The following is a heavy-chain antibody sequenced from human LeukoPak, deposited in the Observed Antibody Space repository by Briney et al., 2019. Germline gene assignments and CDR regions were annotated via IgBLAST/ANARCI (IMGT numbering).Heavy chain of an antibody. V-gene: IGHV1-69*04. J-gene: IGHJ4*02. CDR1: GGTFSSYA. Sequence: SVKVSCKPSGGTFSSYAISWVRQAPGQGLEWMGRIIPIFGIANYAQKLQGRVTITADKSTSTAYMELSSLRSEDTAVYYCARDGLFRGYDSSGYYSSYWGQGTLVTVSS. CDR2: IIPIFGIA. CDR3: ARDGLFRGYDSSGYYSSY. D-gene: IGHD3-22*01.